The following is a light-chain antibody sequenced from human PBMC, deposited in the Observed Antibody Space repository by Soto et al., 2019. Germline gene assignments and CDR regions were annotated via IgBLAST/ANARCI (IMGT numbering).Light chain of an antibody. Sequence: EIVLTQSPGTLSLSPGERASLSCRATQSVRTNYLAWYQQKPGQAPRLLIYHASTRATGIPDRFTGSGSGTDFTLAISRLEPEDCAVYFCQQYGGSPLITFGQGTRLEIK. CDR1: QSVRTNY. J-gene: IGKJ5*01. CDR2: HAS. V-gene: IGKV3-20*01. CDR3: QQYGGSPLIT.